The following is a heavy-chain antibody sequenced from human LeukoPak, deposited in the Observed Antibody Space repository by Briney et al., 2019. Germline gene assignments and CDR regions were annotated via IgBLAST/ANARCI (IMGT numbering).Heavy chain of an antibody. J-gene: IGHJ4*02. CDR3: AKSNYDYGGRPDY. D-gene: IGHD3-16*01. CDR1: GFTFSSYT. Sequence: PGGSLRLSCVASGFTFSSYTMNWVRQAPGKGLDWVSYISTVGSTIHYADSVKGRFTISRDNAKNSLYLQMNSLRAEDTAVYYCAKSNYDYGGRPDYWGQGTLVTVSS. CDR2: ISTVGSTI. V-gene: IGHV3-48*01.